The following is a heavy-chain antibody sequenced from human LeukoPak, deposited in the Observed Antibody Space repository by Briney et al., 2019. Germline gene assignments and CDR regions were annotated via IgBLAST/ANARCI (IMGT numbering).Heavy chain of an antibody. CDR3: ARDIFSVAGPDLDC. V-gene: IGHV3-9*01. CDR1: GFTFDNYA. D-gene: IGHD6-19*01. CDR2: ISWDSGSI. Sequence: GWSLRPSCAASGFTFDNYAMHWVRQTPGKGLEWVSGISWDSGSINYADSVKGRFTISRDNAKNSLFLQMKSLRTEDTALYYCARDIFSVAGPDLDCWGQGTQVTVSS. J-gene: IGHJ4*02.